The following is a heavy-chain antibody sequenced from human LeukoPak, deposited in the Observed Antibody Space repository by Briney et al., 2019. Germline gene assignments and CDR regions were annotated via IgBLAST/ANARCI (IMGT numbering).Heavy chain of an antibody. D-gene: IGHD3-10*01. Sequence: ASVKVSSKASGYTFTSYYMHWVRQAPGQGLEWMGIINPSGGSTSYAQKFQGRVTMTRDTSTSTVYMELSSLRSEDTAVYYCARDLWFGESSYGMDVWGKGTTVTVSS. CDR2: INPSGGST. J-gene: IGHJ6*04. CDR3: ARDLWFGESSYGMDV. V-gene: IGHV1-46*01. CDR1: GYTFTSYY.